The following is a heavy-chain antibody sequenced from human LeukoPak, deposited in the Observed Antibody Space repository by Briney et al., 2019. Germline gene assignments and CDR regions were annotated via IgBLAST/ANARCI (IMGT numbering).Heavy chain of an antibody. CDR1: GGSISSSSYY. CDR3: ARSGGYSGYDWFDP. J-gene: IGHJ5*02. CDR2: IYYSGST. Sequence: SETLSLTCTVSGGSISSSSYYWGWIRQPPGKGLEWIGSIYYSGSTYYNPSLKSRVTISVDTSKNQFSLKLSSVTAADTAVYYCARSGGYSGYDWFDPWGQGTLVTVSS. V-gene: IGHV4-39*07. D-gene: IGHD5-12*01.